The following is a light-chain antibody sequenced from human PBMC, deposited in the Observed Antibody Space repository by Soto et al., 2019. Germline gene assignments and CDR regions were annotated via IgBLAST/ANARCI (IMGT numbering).Light chain of an antibody. CDR1: QSLVYRDGNTY. CDR2: KVS. Sequence: DVVMTQSPLSLPVTLGQPASISCRSSQSLVYRDGNTYLTWFQQRPGQSPRRLISKVSNRDSGVPDTFSGSGSGSDFTLNISRVEAEDVGVYYCLQGTHWPYTFGQGTKLEIK. CDR3: LQGTHWPYT. V-gene: IGKV2-30*01. J-gene: IGKJ2*01.